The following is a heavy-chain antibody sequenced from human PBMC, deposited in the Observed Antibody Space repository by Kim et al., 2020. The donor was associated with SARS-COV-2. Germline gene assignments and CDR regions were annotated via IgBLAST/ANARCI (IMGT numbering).Heavy chain of an antibody. Sequence: YTPSLKSRVFVSADTSKNQLSLKLTSVTAADTAVYYCARGTSYSGTYVYDYWGQGTLVTVSS. V-gene: IGHV4-30-2*05. CDR3: ARGTSYSGTYVYDY. J-gene: IGHJ4*02. D-gene: IGHD1-26*01.